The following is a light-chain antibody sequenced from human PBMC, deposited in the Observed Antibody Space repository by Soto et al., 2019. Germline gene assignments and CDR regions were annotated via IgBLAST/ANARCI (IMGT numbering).Light chain of an antibody. J-gene: IGKJ5*01. Sequence: DTQKTQSPSSLSASILDTINITCRASQDISNYLAWYQQTPGKVPKLLIYTASTLQSGVPSRFSGSGSGTDFTLTISSLQPEDVATYYCQKYNSALTFGQGTRLEIK. CDR3: QKYNSALT. CDR2: TAS. CDR1: QDISNY. V-gene: IGKV1-27*01.